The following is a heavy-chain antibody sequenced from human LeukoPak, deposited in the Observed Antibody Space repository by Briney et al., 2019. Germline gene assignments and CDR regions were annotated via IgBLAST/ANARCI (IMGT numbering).Heavy chain of an antibody. Sequence: SVKVSCKASGGTFSSYAISWVRQAPGQGLEWMGRIIPILGITNYAQKFQGRVTITADKSTNTAYMELSNLRSEDTAVYYCARDRALVRELWSASAFDYWGQGTLVTVSS. V-gene: IGHV1-69*04. J-gene: IGHJ4*02. CDR3: ARDRALVRELWSASAFDY. CDR2: IIPILGIT. CDR1: GGTFSSYA. D-gene: IGHD5-18*01.